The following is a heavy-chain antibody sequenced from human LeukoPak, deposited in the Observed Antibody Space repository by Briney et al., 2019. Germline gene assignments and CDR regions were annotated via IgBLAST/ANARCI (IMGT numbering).Heavy chain of an antibody. Sequence: ASVKVSCKASGYTFTSYDINWVRQATGQGLEWMGWMNPNSGNTGYAQKFQGRVTMTRNTSISTAYMELSSLRSEDTAVYYCARVATMVQGVIGYWGQETLVTVSS. J-gene: IGHJ4*02. V-gene: IGHV1-8*01. D-gene: IGHD3-10*01. CDR1: GYTFTSYD. CDR2: MNPNSGNT. CDR3: ARVATMVQGVIGY.